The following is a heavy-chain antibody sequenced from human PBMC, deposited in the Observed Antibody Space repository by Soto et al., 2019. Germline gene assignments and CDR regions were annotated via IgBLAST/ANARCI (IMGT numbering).Heavy chain of an antibody. CDR3: ARGFCGGDNCPLLVFDY. V-gene: IGHV3-21*04. Sequence: EVQLVESGGGLVKPGGSLRLSCAASGFPFSTYSTVWVRQAPGKGLEWVSSISSTSTYIFYADSVKGRFTISRDNAKNSLYLQMNSLRAEDTAVYYCARGFCGGDNCPLLVFDYWRQGTLVTVSS. D-gene: IGHD2-21*01. CDR1: GFPFSTYS. J-gene: IGHJ4*02. CDR2: ISSTSTYI.